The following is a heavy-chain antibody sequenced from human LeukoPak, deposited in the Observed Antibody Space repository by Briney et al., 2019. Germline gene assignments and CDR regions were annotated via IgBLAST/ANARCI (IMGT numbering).Heavy chain of an antibody. CDR1: GFTFSSYW. V-gene: IGHV3-7*01. D-gene: IGHD1-7*01. Sequence: GGSLRLSFAASGFTFSSYWMSWVRQAPGKGLEWVANIKQDGSEKYYVDSVKGRFTISRDNAKNSLYLQMNSLRAEDTAVYYCARDRSPGTIPFDYWGQGTLVTVSS. CDR2: IKQDGSEK. J-gene: IGHJ4*02. CDR3: ARDRSPGTIPFDY.